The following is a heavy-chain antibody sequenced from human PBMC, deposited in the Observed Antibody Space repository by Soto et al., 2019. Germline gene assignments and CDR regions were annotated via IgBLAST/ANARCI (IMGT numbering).Heavy chain of an antibody. CDR1: GGSFSGYY. CDR3: ARVTRGDYLLTFSLRGMDV. J-gene: IGHJ6*02. V-gene: IGHV4-34*01. D-gene: IGHD4-17*01. Sequence: SETLSLICAIYGGSFSGYYRSWMRHLPGMGLEWIGEINHSGTTNYNPSLKSRVTISVDTSKNQFSLKLNSVTAADTAAFYCARVTRGDYLLTFSLRGMDVWGQGTTVTVSS. CDR2: INHSGTT.